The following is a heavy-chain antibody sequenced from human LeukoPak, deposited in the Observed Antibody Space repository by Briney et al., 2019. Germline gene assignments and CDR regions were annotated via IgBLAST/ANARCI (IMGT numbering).Heavy chain of an antibody. V-gene: IGHV3-74*01. Sequence: GGSLRLSCAASGFTFSGHWMHWVRHAPGKGLVWVAGISTDGSTTNYADSVKGRFIISRDNAKNTLSLQMNSLGAEDTAVYYCARDLAGSGYDGELDNWGQGTLVTVSS. J-gene: IGHJ4*02. CDR3: ARDLAGSGYDGELDN. CDR1: GFTFSGHW. D-gene: IGHD5-12*01. CDR2: ISTDGSTT.